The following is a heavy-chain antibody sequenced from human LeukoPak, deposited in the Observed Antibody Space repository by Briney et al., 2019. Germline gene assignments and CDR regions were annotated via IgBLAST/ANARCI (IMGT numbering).Heavy chain of an antibody. V-gene: IGHV4-34*01. CDR1: GGSFSGYY. J-gene: IGHJ6*03. Sequence: SETLSLTCAVYGGSFSGYYWSWIRQPPGKGLEWIGEINHRGSTNYNPSLKSRVTISVDTSKNQFSLKLSSVTAADTAVYYCARLPSASSGWYPLYYYYYMDVWGKGTTVTISS. CDR2: INHRGST. CDR3: ARLPSASSGWYPLYYYYYMDV. D-gene: IGHD6-19*01.